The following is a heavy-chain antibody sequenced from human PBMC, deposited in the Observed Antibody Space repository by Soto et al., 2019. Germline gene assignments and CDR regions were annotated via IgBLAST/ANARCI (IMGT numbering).Heavy chain of an antibody. J-gene: IGHJ4*02. CDR2: ISAYNGNT. Sequence: GASVKVSCKASGYTFTSYGISWVRQAPGQGLEWIGWISAYNGNTNYAQKLQGRVTMTTDTSTSTAYMELRSLRSEDTAVYYCAEALYFTNYYDSSGYYDGPFDYWGQGTLVTVSS. CDR3: AEALYFTNYYDSSGYYDGPFDY. D-gene: IGHD3-22*01. V-gene: IGHV1-18*01. CDR1: GYTFTSYG.